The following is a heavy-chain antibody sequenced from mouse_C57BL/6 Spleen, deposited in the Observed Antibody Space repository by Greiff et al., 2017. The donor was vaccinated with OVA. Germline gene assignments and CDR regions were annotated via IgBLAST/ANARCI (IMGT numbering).Heavy chain of an antibody. CDR2: IDPSDSYT. Sequence: QVQLQQSGAELVMPGASVKLSCKASGYTFTSYWMHWVKQRPGQGLEWIGEIDPSDSYTNYNQKFKGKSTLTVDKSSSTAYMQLSSLTSEDSAVYYCARDRGNDRLDWYFDVWGTGTTVTVSS. V-gene: IGHV1-69*01. CDR3: ARDRGNDRLDWYFDV. D-gene: IGHD2-2*01. J-gene: IGHJ1*03. CDR1: GYTFTSYW.